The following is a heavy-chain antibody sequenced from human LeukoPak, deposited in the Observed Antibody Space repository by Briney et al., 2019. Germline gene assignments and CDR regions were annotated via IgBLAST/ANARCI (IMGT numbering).Heavy chain of an antibody. CDR3: ARAPRSVVVPAALDY. V-gene: IGHV1-69*05. CDR1: GGTFSSYA. J-gene: IGHJ4*02. CDR2: IIPIFGTA. D-gene: IGHD2-2*01. Sequence: SVKVSCKASGGTFSSYAISWVRQAPGQGLEWMGGIIPIFGTANYAQKFQGRVTITTDESTSTAYMELSSLRSEDTAVYYCARAPRSVVVPAALDYWGQGTLVTVSS.